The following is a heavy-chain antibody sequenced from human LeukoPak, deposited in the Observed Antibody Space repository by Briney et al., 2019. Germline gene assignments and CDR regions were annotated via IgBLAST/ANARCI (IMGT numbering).Heavy chain of an antibody. D-gene: IGHD6-13*01. Sequence: SETLSLTCTVSGGSISSYYWSWIRQPPGKGLEWIGYIYYSGSTNYNPSLKSRVTISVDTSKNQFSLKLSSVTAADTAVYYCARPFRYSSSLSGWFDPWGQGTLVTVSS. V-gene: IGHV4-59*12. CDR1: GGSISSYY. J-gene: IGHJ5*02. CDR2: IYYSGST. CDR3: ARPFRYSSSLSGWFDP.